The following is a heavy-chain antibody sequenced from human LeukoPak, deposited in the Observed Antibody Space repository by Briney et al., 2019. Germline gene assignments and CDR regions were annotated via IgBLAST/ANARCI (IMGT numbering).Heavy chain of an antibody. CDR1: GFTFRNYA. Sequence: GGSLRLSCAASGFTFRNYAMHWVRQAPGKGLEWVTLIFYDGTNKYYADSVKGRFTISRDNSKNTLYLQMNSLRTEDTAVYYCARDNGDYYFDFWGQGTLVTVSS. CDR3: ARDNGDYYFDF. CDR2: IFYDGTNK. D-gene: IGHD2-21*02. J-gene: IGHJ4*02. V-gene: IGHV3-30-3*01.